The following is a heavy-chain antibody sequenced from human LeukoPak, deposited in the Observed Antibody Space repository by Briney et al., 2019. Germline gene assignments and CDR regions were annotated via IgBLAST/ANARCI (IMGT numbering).Heavy chain of an antibody. D-gene: IGHD2-2*02. CDR3: AKDVEYCSYSSCYSGIVN. V-gene: IGHV3-30*02. CDR1: GFTFRTYG. CDR2: IQYSGSNK. Sequence: GGSLRLSCAASGFTFRTYGMHWVRQAPGKGLEWVAFIQYSGSNKYYADSVKGRFTVSRDNSKSSLYLQMNSLRAEDTAVYYCAKDVEYCSYSSCYSGIVNWGQGTPVTVSS. J-gene: IGHJ4*02.